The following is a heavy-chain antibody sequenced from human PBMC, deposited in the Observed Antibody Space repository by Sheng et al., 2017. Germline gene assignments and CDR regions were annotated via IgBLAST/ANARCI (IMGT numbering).Heavy chain of an antibody. Sequence: EVQLVESGGGLVQPGVSLRLSCSASGFTFSSYVMSWVRQTPAKGLEWVSSISGNGGSTYYADSVKGRFTISRDMSKSTLYLQMISLRAEDTAVYYCARGPDYGANSGYFDLWGRGTLVTVSS. D-gene: IGHD4-17*01. CDR2: ISGNGGST. V-gene: IGHV3-23*04. J-gene: IGHJ2*01. CDR1: GFTFSSYV. CDR3: ARGPDYGANSGYFDL.